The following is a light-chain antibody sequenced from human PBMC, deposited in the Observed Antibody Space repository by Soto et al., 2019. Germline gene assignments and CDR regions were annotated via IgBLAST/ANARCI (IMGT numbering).Light chain of an antibody. CDR1: QGISNS. CDR3: QKYNSATLT. J-gene: IGKJ4*01. V-gene: IGKV1-27*01. CDR2: AAS. Sequence: DIQMTQSPSSLSASVGDRVTITCRASQGISNSLAWYQQKAGKVPNLLIYAASTLQSGVPSRLSGSGSGTDFTLTISSLQPEDVATYYCQKYNSATLTFGGGTKVDIX.